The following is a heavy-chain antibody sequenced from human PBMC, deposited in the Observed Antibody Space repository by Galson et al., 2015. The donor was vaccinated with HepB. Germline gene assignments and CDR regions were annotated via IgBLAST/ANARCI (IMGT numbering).Heavy chain of an antibody. CDR3: ARGGPPQAFDY. D-gene: IGHD3-16*01. V-gene: IGHV3-21*01. J-gene: IGHJ4*02. Sequence: SLRLSCAASGFTFSGYSMNWVRQAPGKGLEWVSSISSSSSYIYYADSVKGRFTISRDNAKNSLYLQMNSLRAEDTAVYYCARGGPPQAFDYWGQGTLVTVSS. CDR2: ISSSSSYI. CDR1: GFTFSGYS.